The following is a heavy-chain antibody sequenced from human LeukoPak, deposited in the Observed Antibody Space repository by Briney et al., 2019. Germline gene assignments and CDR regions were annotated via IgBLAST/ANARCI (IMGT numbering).Heavy chain of an antibody. J-gene: IGHJ4*02. V-gene: IGHV3-30*02. D-gene: IGHD3-22*01. CDR1: TFTFSDYG. CDR2: IRNDGAKT. Sequence: PGGSLRLSCVGSTFTFSDYGMHWVRQAPGKGLEWVAFIRNDGAKTYYADSAKGRFTISRDNSRNTLYLQMNSLKPEDTAVYYCASSNEFYYDTSTYVDYWGQGTLVTVSS. CDR3: ASSNEFYYDTSTYVDY.